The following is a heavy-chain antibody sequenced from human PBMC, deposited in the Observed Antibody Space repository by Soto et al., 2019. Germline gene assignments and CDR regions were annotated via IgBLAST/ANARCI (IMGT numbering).Heavy chain of an antibody. CDR1: GGSISSTSYY. CDR2: MYSLGNT. V-gene: IGHV4-39*01. D-gene: IGHD3-22*01. Sequence: QLRLQESGPGLVKPSETLSLTSTVSGGSISSTSYYWGWIRQPPGKALEWIGSMYSLGNTYYNPSLKSRVTGSVDTSKNHFSLKLTSVTAADAAVYYCARQPYDSRGYYYGTWGQGTLVTVSS. CDR3: ARQPYDSRGYYYGT. J-gene: IGHJ5*02.